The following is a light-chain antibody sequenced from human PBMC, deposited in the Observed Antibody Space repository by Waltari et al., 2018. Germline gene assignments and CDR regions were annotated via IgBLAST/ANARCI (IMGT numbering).Light chain of an antibody. J-gene: IGKJ2*02. CDR1: QSISSW. V-gene: IGKV1-5*03. CDR2: KAS. CDR3: QQYNSYSWT. Sequence: DIQMTQSPSTLSASVGDRVTITCRASQSISSWLAWYQQKPWKAPKLLIYKASSLESGVPSRFSGSGSGTEFTLTIISLQPDDVATYYCQQYNSYSWTFGQGTKLEIK.